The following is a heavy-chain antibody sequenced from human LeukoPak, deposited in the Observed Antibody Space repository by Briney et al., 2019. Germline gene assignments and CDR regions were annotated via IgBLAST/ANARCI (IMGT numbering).Heavy chain of an antibody. CDR3: ARDHSGSYLSGDY. V-gene: IGHV3-30*04. CDR2: ISYDGSNK. Sequence: GGSLRLSCAASGFTFSSYAMHWVRQAPGKGLEWVAVISYDGSNKYYADSVKGRFTISRDNSKNTLYLQMNSLRAEDTAVYYCARDHSGSYLSGDYWGQGTLVTVSS. J-gene: IGHJ4*02. D-gene: IGHD1-26*01. CDR1: GFTFSSYA.